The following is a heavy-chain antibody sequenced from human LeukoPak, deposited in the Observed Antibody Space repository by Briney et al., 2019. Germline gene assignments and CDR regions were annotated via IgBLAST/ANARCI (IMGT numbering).Heavy chain of an antibody. Sequence: GGSLRLSCAASGFTFSSYSMNWVRQAPGKGLEWVSVIYSGGSTYYADSVKGRFTISRDNSKNTLYLQMNSLRAEDTAVYYCARYYGSGSYYAFDIWGQGTMVTVSS. CDR1: GFTFSSYS. J-gene: IGHJ3*02. D-gene: IGHD3-10*01. V-gene: IGHV3-53*01. CDR2: IYSGGST. CDR3: ARYYGSGSYYAFDI.